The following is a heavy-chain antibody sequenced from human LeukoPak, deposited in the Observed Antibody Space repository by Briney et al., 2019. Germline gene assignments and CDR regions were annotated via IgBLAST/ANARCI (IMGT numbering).Heavy chain of an antibody. J-gene: IGHJ4*02. Sequence: PSETLSPTCTLSGGSISTYYWSWIRQPPGKGLEWIGYIYHSGSTNYNPSLKSRVTISVDTSKNQFSLKLSSVTAADTAVYYCARGGGYASPIGYWGRGALVTVSS. V-gene: IGHV4-59*01. D-gene: IGHD5-12*01. CDR3: ARGGGYASPIGY. CDR1: GGSISTYY. CDR2: IYHSGST.